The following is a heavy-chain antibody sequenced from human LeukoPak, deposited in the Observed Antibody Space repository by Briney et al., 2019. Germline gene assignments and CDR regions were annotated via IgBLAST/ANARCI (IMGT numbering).Heavy chain of an antibody. J-gene: IGHJ6*02. Sequence: SETLSLTCTVSGGSISSGGYYWSWVRQHPGKGLEWIGYIYYSGSTYYNPSLKSRVTISVDTSKNQFSLKLSSVTAADTAVYYCARVARIAAATNYYGMDVWGQGTTVTVSS. CDR3: ARVARIAAATNYYGMDV. CDR2: IYYSGST. V-gene: IGHV4-31*03. D-gene: IGHD6-13*01. CDR1: GGSISSGGYY.